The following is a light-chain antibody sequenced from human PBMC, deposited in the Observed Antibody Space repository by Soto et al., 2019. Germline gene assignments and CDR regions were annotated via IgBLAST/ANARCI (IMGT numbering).Light chain of an antibody. V-gene: IGLV2-8*01. J-gene: IGLJ1*01. CDR2: EVS. Sequence: QSVLTQPPSASGSLGQSVTISCTGTSSDIGTYDYVSWYQQHPGRAPKLIIFEVSKRPLGVPDRFSGSKSSNTASLIVSGLQPDDEAEYHCTSYTGDDFTFVFGTGTKVTVL. CDR3: TSYTGDDFTFV. CDR1: SSDIGTYDY.